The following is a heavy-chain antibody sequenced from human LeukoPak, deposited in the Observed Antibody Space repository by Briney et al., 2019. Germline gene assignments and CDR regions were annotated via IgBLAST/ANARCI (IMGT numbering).Heavy chain of an antibody. J-gene: IGHJ4*02. D-gene: IGHD6-19*01. Sequence: GGSLRLSCAASGFTFSSYEMNWVRQAPGKGLEWVSYISSSGSTIYYADSVKGRFTISRDNAQNSLYLQMNSLRAEDTAVYYCARVGSGWSIDYWGQGTLVTVSS. CDR1: GFTFSSYE. CDR3: ARVGSGWSIDY. CDR2: ISSSGSTI. V-gene: IGHV3-48*03.